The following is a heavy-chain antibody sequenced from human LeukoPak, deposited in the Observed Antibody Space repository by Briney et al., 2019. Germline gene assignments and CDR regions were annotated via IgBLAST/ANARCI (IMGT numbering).Heavy chain of an antibody. V-gene: IGHV3-30*18. CDR2: ISYDGSNK. CDR3: AKDGGSTDSGWDFDY. Sequence: GRSLRLSCAASGFIFSAYGMHWVRQAPGKGLEGVAVISYDGSNKYYADSVKGRFTISRDNSKNTLYLQMNSLRAEDTAVYYCAKDGGSTDSGWDFDYWGQGTLVTVSS. CDR1: GFIFSAYG. J-gene: IGHJ4*02. D-gene: IGHD6-19*01.